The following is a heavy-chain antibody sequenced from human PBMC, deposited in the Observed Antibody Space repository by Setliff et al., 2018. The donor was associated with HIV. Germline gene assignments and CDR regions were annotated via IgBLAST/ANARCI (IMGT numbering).Heavy chain of an antibody. D-gene: IGHD2-15*01. J-gene: IGHJ6*03. CDR1: GGSISNYY. CDR2: VDDTGTT. CDR3: ARGRHCNGGACYPHYYYYYHYLDV. Sequence: SETLSLTCTVSGGSISNYYWNWIRQSPGKGLELIGYVDDTGTTDYNPSLKSRATISLDTSKNQFSLKVSSVTAADTAVYYCARGRHCNGGACYPHYYYYYHYLDVWGKGTTVTVSS. V-gene: IGHV4-59*12.